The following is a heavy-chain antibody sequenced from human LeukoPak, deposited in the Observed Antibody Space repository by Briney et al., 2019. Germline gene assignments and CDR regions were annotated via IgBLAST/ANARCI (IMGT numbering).Heavy chain of an antibody. J-gene: IGHJ3*02. D-gene: IGHD3-10*01. Sequence: ASQTLSLTCAISGDSFSSNSAAWNWIRQSPSRGLQWLGRTYYRSKWYNDYAVSVKSRITITPDTSKNQFSLQLNSVPPEDTAVYYCARDSGLGNDAFDIWGQGTMVTVSS. CDR1: GDSFSSNSAA. V-gene: IGHV6-1*01. CDR2: TYYRSKWYN. CDR3: ARDSGLGNDAFDI.